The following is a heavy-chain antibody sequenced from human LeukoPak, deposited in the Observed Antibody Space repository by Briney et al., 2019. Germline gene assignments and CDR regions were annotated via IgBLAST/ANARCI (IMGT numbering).Heavy chain of an antibody. D-gene: IGHD2-15*01. CDR2: ISAYNGNT. Sequence: ASVKASCKASGYTFTNCGVSWVRQAPGQGLEWMGWISAYNGNTNYAQKLQGRVTMTTDTSTSTAYMELRSLTSDDTAVYYCARGGSDCSGGNCPYSWFDPWGQGTLVTVSS. V-gene: IGHV1-18*01. CDR3: ARGGSDCSGGNCPYSWFDP. CDR1: GYTFTNCG. J-gene: IGHJ5*02.